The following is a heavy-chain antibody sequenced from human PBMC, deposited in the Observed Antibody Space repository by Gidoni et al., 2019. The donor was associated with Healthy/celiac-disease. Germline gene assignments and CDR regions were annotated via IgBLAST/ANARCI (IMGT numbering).Heavy chain of an antibody. CDR3: ARALLWESTGAYYFDY. D-gene: IGHD1-26*01. CDR1: GGAISSYY. J-gene: IGHJ4*02. V-gene: IGHV4-59*01. Sequence: QVQLQESGPGLVKPSETLSLTCTVSGGAISSYYWTWIRQPPGKGLAWIGNIYYSGSTNYNPSLKSRVTISVDTSKNQFSLNLSSVTAADTAVYYCARALLWESTGAYYFDYWGQGTLVTVSS. CDR2: IYYSGST.